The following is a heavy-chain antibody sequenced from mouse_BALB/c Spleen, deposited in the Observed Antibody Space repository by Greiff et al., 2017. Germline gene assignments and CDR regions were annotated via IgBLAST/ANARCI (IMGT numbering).Heavy chain of an antibody. J-gene: IGHJ4*01. V-gene: IGHV1-87*01. CDR2: IYPGDGDT. CDR1: GYTFTSYW. CDR3: ARDWTYYGRDAMDY. D-gene: IGHD1-1*01. Sequence: QVQLKESGAELVRPGASVKLSCKASGYTFTSYWMQWVKQRPGQGLEWIGAIYPGDGDTRYTQKFKGKATLTADKSSSTAYMQLSSLASEDSAVYYCARDWTYYGRDAMDYWGQGTSVTVSS.